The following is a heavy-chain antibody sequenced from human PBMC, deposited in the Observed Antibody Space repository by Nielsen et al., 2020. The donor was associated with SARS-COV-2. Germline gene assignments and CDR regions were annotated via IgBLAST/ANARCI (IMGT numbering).Heavy chain of an antibody. CDR1: GFTFSSYA. CDR3: ARDGRIGYGVYLDY. CDR2: ISGSGGST. J-gene: IGHJ4*02. Sequence: GESLKISCAASGFTFSSYAMSWVRQAPGKGLEWVSAISGSGGSTYYADSVKGRFTISRDNSKNTLYLQVSGLRAEDTAIYYCARDGRIGYGVYLDYWGQGTPVTVSA. D-gene: IGHD5-12*01. V-gene: IGHV3-23*01.